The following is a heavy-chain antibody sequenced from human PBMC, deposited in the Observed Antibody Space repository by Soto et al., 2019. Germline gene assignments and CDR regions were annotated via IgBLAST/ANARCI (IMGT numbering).Heavy chain of an antibody. Sequence: PSETLSLTCTVSGGSISSYYWSWIRQPPGKGLEWIGYIYYSGSTNYNPSLKSRVTISVDTSKNQFSLKLSSVTAADTAVYYCARVTPYSSSSWHCYYYMDVWGKGTTVTVSS. CDR2: IYYSGST. V-gene: IGHV4-59*12. D-gene: IGHD6-6*01. J-gene: IGHJ6*03. CDR3: ARVTPYSSSSWHCYYYMDV. CDR1: GGSISSYY.